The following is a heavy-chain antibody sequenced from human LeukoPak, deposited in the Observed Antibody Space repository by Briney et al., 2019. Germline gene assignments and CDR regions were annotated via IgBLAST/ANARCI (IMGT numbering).Heavy chain of an antibody. D-gene: IGHD5-18*01. CDR2: IYSAGST. J-gene: IGHJ2*01. CDR3: AREGYRGNWYFDL. CDR1: GFTFDDYG. Sequence: GGSLRLSCAASGFTFDDYGMSWVRQAPGKGLEWVSVIYSAGSTYYADSVKGRFTISRDNSKNPLYLQMNSLRAEDAAVYYCAREGYRGNWYFDLWGRGTLVTVSS. V-gene: IGHV3-66*01.